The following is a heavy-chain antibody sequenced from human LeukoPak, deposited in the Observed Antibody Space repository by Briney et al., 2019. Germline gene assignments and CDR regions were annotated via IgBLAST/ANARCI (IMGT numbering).Heavy chain of an antibody. CDR2: ISGSGAGT. CDR1: GFTFRSYA. J-gene: IGHJ6*03. D-gene: IGHD5-24*01. Sequence: GGSLRLSYAASGFTFRSYAMNWVRQAPGKGLQWVSRISGSGAGTDYADSVKGRSTISRDNSRKTLYLQMNSLRAEDTAVYYCARVCRDGYNGYYYYYYYMDVWGKGTTVTVSS. CDR3: ARVCRDGYNGYYYYYYYMDV. V-gene: IGHV3-23*01.